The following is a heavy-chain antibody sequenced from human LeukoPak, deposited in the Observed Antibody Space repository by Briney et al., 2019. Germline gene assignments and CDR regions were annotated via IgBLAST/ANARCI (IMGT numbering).Heavy chain of an antibody. Sequence: SVKVSCKASGGTFSSYTISWVRQAPGQGLEWMGRIIPILGIASYAQKFQGRVTITADESTSTAYMELSSLRSEDTAVYYCARASIAARTGFDYWGQGTLVTVSS. D-gene: IGHD6-6*01. CDR2: IIPILGIA. V-gene: IGHV1-69*02. CDR3: ARASIAARTGFDY. J-gene: IGHJ4*02. CDR1: GGTFSSYT.